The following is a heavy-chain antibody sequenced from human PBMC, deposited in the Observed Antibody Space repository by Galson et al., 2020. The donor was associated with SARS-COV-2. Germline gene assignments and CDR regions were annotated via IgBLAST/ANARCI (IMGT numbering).Heavy chain of an antibody. CDR3: ARGGITIFGVVWGAFDI. Sequence: GESLKISCAASGFTFSSYEMNWVRQAPGKGLEWVSYISSSGSTIYYADSVKGRFTISRDNAKNSLYLQMNSLRAEDTAVYYCARGGITIFGVVWGAFDIWGQGTMVTVSS. CDR1: GFTFSSYE. V-gene: IGHV3-48*03. D-gene: IGHD3-3*01. CDR2: ISSSGSTI. J-gene: IGHJ3*02.